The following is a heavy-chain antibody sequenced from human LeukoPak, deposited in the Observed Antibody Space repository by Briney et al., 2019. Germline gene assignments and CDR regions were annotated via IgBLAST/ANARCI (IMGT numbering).Heavy chain of an antibody. CDR1: GFTFSSYS. D-gene: IGHD1-26*01. V-gene: IGHV3-7*03. CDR2: IKEDGSEK. J-gene: IGHJ4*02. Sequence: QSGGSLRLSCAASGFTFSSYSMNWVRQAPGKGLEWVANIKEDGSEKYYVDSVKGRFTISRDNAKNSLYLQMNSLRAEDTAVYYCAREELWGQGTLVTVSS. CDR3: AREEL.